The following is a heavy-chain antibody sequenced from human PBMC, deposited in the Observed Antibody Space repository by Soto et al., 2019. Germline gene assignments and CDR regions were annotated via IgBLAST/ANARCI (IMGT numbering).Heavy chain of an antibody. CDR2: ISAYHFNT. D-gene: IGHD2-2*01. V-gene: IGHV1-18*04. CDR1: GYSFTTYG. Sequence: GASGKVSRKASGYSFTTYGISWLRQAPGQGPEWLGWISAYHFNTNYSQRLQGRVTMTTDPSTSTAYMELRNLISDDTAVYYCARPGYCSSTSCHSHFDFWGQGTLVTVSS. J-gene: IGHJ4*02. CDR3: ARPGYCSSTSCHSHFDF.